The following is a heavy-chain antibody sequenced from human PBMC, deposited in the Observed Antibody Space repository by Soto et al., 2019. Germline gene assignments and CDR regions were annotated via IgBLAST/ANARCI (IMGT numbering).Heavy chain of an antibody. D-gene: IGHD3-10*01. CDR3: ARLDPGSGSLHY. J-gene: IGHJ4*02. CDR2: IYYSGST. V-gene: IGHV4-59*08. CDR1: GGSISSYY. Sequence: SSETLSLTCTVSGGSISSYYWSWIRQPPGKGLEWIGYIYYSGSTNYNPSPKSRVTISVDTSKNQFSLKLSSVTAADTAVYYCARLDPGSGSLHYWGQGTLVTVS.